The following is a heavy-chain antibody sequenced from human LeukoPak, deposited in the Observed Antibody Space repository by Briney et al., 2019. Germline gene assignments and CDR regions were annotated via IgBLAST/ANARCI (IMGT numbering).Heavy chain of an antibody. CDR3: AREYYDFWSGYSDYYYYYMDV. D-gene: IGHD3-3*01. J-gene: IGHJ6*03. CDR1: GGSISSGSYY. CDR2: IYTSGST. V-gene: IGHV4-61*02. Sequence: PSQTLSLICTVSGGSISSGSYYWSWIRQPAGKGLEWIGRIYTSGSTNYNPSLKSRVTISVDTSKNQFSLKLSSVTAADTAVYYCAREYYDFWSGYSDYYYYYMDVWGKGTTVTVSS.